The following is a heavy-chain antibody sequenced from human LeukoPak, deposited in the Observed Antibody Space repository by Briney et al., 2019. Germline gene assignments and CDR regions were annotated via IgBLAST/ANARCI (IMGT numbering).Heavy chain of an antibody. CDR2: IYYSGST. V-gene: IGHV4-39*01. CDR1: GGSIRSSSYY. J-gene: IGHJ4*02. CDR3: ARQVVAVAGTGDFDY. Sequence: PSETPSLTCTVSGGSIRSSSYYWGWIRQPPGKGLEWIGSIYYSGSTYYNASLKSRGTISVDTSKNQFSLKLNSVTAADTAVYFCARQVVAVAGTGDFDYWGQGTLVIVTS. D-gene: IGHD6-19*01.